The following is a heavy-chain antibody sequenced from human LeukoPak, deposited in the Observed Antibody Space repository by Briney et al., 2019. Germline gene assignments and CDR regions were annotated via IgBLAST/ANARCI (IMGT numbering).Heavy chain of an antibody. CDR1: GFTFSSYS. CDR2: ISSSSSYI. Sequence: PGGSLRLSCAASGFTFSSYSMNWVRQAPGKGLEWVSSISSSSSYIYYADSVKGRFTISRDNAKNSLYLQMNSLRAEDTAVYYCAKDYDSYYYDSSGYFDYWGQGTLVTVSS. J-gene: IGHJ4*02. V-gene: IGHV3-21*01. D-gene: IGHD3-22*01. CDR3: AKDYDSYYYDSSGYFDY.